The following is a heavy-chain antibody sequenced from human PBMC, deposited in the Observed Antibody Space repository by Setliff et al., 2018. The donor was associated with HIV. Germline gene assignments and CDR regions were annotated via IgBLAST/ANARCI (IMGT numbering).Heavy chain of an antibody. J-gene: IGHJ5*02. D-gene: IGHD3-3*01. CDR3: ARDRGSYNFWSGLARGDNWFDP. Sequence: PSETLSLTCTVSGASISTYYWSWIRQPPGKGLEWIGYIFYSGSSNYNPSLKSQVTMSVDTSKNQFSLNLTSVTAADTAVYYCARDRGSYNFWSGLARGDNWFDPWGQGTLVTVSS. CDR2: IFYSGSS. CDR1: GASISTYY. V-gene: IGHV4-59*01.